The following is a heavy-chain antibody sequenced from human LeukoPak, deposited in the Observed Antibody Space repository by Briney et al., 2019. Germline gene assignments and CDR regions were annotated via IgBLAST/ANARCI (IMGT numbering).Heavy chain of an antibody. D-gene: IGHD1-14*01. J-gene: IGHJ4*02. CDR3: YTSAGY. CDR1: GFTFSNNW. CDR2: IKTDGSST. V-gene: IGHV3-74*03. Sequence: PGGSLRLSCAASGFTFSNNWMHWVRQAPGKGLVWVSRIKTDGSSTTYADSVKGRFTISRGNAKNTLYLQMNSLRAEDTAVYYCYTSAGYWGQGTLVTVSS.